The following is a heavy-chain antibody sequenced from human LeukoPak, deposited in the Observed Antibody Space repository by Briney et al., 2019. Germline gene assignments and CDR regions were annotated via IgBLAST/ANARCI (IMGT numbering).Heavy chain of an antibody. J-gene: IGHJ3*02. CDR2: ISAYIGNT. CDR1: GYTFTSYG. D-gene: IGHD5-18*01. Sequence: ASVKVSCKASGYTFTSYGIGWVRQAPGQGLEWMGWISAYIGNTNYAQKLQGRVTMTTDTSTSTAYMELRSLRSDDTAVYYCARDLQLWRQSGLDAFDIWGQGTMVTVSS. V-gene: IGHV1-18*01. CDR3: ARDLQLWRQSGLDAFDI.